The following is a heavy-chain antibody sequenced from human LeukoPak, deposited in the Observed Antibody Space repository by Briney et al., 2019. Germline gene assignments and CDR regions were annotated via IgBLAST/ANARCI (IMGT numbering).Heavy chain of an antibody. V-gene: IGHV1-8*03. CDR2: MNPNSGNT. D-gene: IGHD4-11*01. CDR3: ATGTHDYRSAYNWFDP. J-gene: IGHJ5*02. Sequence: ASVKVSCKASGYTFTSYDINWVRQATGQGLEWMGRMNPNSGNTGYAQKFQGRVTITRNPPISTAYMELSSLRSDDTAVYSCATGTHDYRSAYNWFDPWGQGTLVTVSS. CDR1: GYTFTSYD.